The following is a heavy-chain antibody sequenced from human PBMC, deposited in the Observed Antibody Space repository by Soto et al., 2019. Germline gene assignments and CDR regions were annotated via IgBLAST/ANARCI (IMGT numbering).Heavy chain of an antibody. Sequence: PGGSLRLSCAASEFTFSNYVMSWVRQAPGKGLEWVSSISDNGGTTYYADSVKGRFTISRDNSKNTLYLQMNSLRAEDTAVYYCARDTLDIVVVGLSLQTTKYYYGMDVWGQGSTVTVSS. D-gene: IGHD2-2*01. CDR2: ISDNGGTT. CDR3: ARDTLDIVVVGLSLQTTKYYYGMDV. V-gene: IGHV3-23*01. J-gene: IGHJ6*02. CDR1: EFTFSNYV.